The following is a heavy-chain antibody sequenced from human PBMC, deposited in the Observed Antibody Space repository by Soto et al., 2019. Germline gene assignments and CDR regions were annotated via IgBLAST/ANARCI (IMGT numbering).Heavy chain of an antibody. CDR2: ISGSGGST. Sequence: EVQLLESGGGLVQPGGSLRLSCAASGFTFSSYAMSWVRQAPGKGLEWVSAISGSGGSTYYADSVKGRFTISRDNSTNTLYLKMNGLRAADTAVYYWAKGLWAQLEVEASYFHYWGQGALVTVSS. D-gene: IGHD6-6*01. CDR3: AKGLWAQLEVEASYFHY. CDR1: GFTFSSYA. J-gene: IGHJ4*02. V-gene: IGHV3-23*01.